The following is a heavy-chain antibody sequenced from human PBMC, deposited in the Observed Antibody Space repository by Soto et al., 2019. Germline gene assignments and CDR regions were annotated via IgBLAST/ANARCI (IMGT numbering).Heavy chain of an antibody. J-gene: IGHJ3*02. D-gene: IGHD3-16*02. CDR3: ARGRMITFGGVIVEAAFDI. V-gene: IGHV1-2*04. Sequence: ASVKVSCKASGYTFTGYYMHWVRQAPGQGLEWMGWINPNSGGTNYAQKFQGWVTMTRDTSISTAYMELSGLRSDDTAVYYCARGRMITFGGVIVEAAFDIWGQGTMVTVSS. CDR1: GYTFTGYY. CDR2: INPNSGGT.